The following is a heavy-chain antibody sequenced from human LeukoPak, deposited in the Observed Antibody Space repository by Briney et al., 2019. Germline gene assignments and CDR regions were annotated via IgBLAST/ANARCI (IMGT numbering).Heavy chain of an antibody. CDR3: ATETSGATSNY. J-gene: IGHJ4*02. D-gene: IGHD1-26*01. CDR1: GFTFSSYS. V-gene: IGHV3-21*01. CDR2: ISSSSSYI. Sequence: PGGSLRLSCAASGFTFSSYSMTWVRQAPGKGLEWVSSISSSSSYIYYADSVKGRFTISRDNAKNSLYLQMNSLRAEDTAVYYCATETSGATSNYWGQGTLVTVSS.